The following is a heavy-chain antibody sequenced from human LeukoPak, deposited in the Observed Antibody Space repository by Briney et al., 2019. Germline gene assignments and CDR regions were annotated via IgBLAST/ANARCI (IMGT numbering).Heavy chain of an antibody. CDR1: GFTFSSFW. J-gene: IGHJ4*02. CDR2: INEAGSGK. V-gene: IGHV3-7*01. Sequence: GGSLRLSCAASGFTFSSFWMSWVRQAPGKGLEWVANINEAGSGKYYVDSVKGQFTISRDNAKNSLYLQMNSLRAEDTAVYYCARDRFDYVWGSYRRYYFDYWGQGTLVTVSS. CDR3: ARDRFDYVWGSYRRYYFDY. D-gene: IGHD3-16*02.